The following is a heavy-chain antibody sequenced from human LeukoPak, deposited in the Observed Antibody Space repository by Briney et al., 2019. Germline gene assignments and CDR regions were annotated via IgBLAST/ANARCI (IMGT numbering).Heavy chain of an antibody. CDR2: INTDGRTT. Sequence: GGSLRLSCAASGFTFSSYWMNWVRQAPGKGLVWVAHINTDGRTTTYADSVKGRFTVSRDNAKNTLYLEMSRLRAEDTAVCYCARDNAYMFDYWGQGTQVTVSS. D-gene: IGHD5-24*01. J-gene: IGHJ4*02. V-gene: IGHV3-74*01. CDR3: ARDNAYMFDY. CDR1: GFTFSSYW.